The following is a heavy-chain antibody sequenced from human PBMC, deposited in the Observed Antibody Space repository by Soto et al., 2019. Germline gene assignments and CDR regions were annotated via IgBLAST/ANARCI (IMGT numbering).Heavy chain of an antibody. CDR3: AKDMVSEHSSGWPQGH. V-gene: IGHV3-30*18. CDR1: GFTFSGYG. J-gene: IGHJ4*02. CDR2: ISNDASTK. D-gene: IGHD6-19*01. Sequence: QVQLVESGGGVVQPGRSLRLSCAASGFTFSGYGMHWVRQAPGKGLDWVAAISNDASTKHYADSVKGRFTISRDNSKNTLELQMNSLSAEDTAVYYCAKDMVSEHSSGWPQGHWGQGTLVTVSS.